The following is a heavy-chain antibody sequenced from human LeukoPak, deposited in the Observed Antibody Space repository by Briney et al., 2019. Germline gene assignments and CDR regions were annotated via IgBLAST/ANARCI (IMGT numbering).Heavy chain of an antibody. Sequence: SETLSLTCTVSGGSISSYYWSWIRQPPGKGLEWIGYIYTSGSTNYNPSLKSRVTISVDTSKNQFSLKLSSVTAADTAVYYCARSGVAPNWFDPWGQGTLVSVSS. D-gene: IGHD3-3*01. J-gene: IGHJ5*02. CDR2: IYTSGST. CDR1: GGSISSYY. V-gene: IGHV4-4*09. CDR3: ARSGVAPNWFDP.